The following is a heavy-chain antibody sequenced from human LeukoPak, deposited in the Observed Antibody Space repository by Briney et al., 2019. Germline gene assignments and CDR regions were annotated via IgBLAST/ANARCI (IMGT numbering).Heavy chain of an antibody. Sequence: GGSLRLSCAASGFNVNSNYMAWVRQSPGKGLECISVTYTRGNTNYADSVKGRFTISRGNVKNTLFLQMNNLRADDTAVYYCARGGDTAMVTGEYWGQGTLVTVSS. D-gene: IGHD5-18*01. J-gene: IGHJ4*02. CDR3: ARGGDTAMVTGEY. CDR1: GFNVNSNY. CDR2: TYTRGNT. V-gene: IGHV3-53*01.